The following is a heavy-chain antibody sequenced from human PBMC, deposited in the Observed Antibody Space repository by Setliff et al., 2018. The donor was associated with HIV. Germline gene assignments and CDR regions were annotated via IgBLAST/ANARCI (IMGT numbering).Heavy chain of an antibody. V-gene: IGHV4-38-2*01. D-gene: IGHD1-26*01. Sequence: SETLSLTCPVSGYSISSGYYWAWIRQPAGKGLEWIGRIFRAGNATYNPSLKSRAILSVDTSQNQFSLQLKHVTAADTAVYYCARQPRGRYYQYFDNWGQGTLVTVSS. J-gene: IGHJ4*02. CDR2: IFRAGNA. CDR3: ARQPRGRYYQYFDN. CDR1: GYSISSGYY.